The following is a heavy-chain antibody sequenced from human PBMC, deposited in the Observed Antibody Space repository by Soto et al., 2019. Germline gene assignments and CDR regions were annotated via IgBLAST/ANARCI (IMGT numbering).Heavy chain of an antibody. CDR3: AKDLSGGCHH. CDR2: ISYDGSNK. J-gene: IGHJ5*02. Sequence: QVQLVESGGGVVQPGRSLRLSCAASGFTFSSYGMHWVRQAPGKGLEWVAVISYDGSNKYYADSVKGRFTISRDNSKNTLYLQMNSLGAEDTAVYYCAKDLSGGCHHWGQGTLVTVSS. CDR1: GFTFSSYG. V-gene: IGHV3-30*18. D-gene: IGHD6-19*01.